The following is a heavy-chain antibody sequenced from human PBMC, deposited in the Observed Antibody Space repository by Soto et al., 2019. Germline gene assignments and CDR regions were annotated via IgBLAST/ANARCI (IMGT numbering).Heavy chain of an antibody. CDR1: GFSFSISP. CDR2: ISYDGANK. D-gene: IGHD7-27*01. Sequence: GGSLRLSCAASGFSFSISPMHWVRQAPGKGPEWVALISYDGANKFYADSVKGRFTISRDNSKSTLYLQVDSLRPEDAAVYYCARDPKTSGGQHWAFNYFDSWGQGTLVTVSS. V-gene: IGHV3-30-3*01. CDR3: ARDPKTSGGQHWAFNYFDS. J-gene: IGHJ4*02.